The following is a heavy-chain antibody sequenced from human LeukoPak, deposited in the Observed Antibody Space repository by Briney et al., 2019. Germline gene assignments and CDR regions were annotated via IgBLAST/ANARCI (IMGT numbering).Heavy chain of an antibody. CDR1: GFTVSSNY. V-gene: IGHV3-53*01. D-gene: IGHD2-21*01. Sequence: GSLRLSCAASGFTVSSNYMSWVRQAPGKGLEWVSVIYSGGSTYYADSVKGRFTISRDNSKNTLYLQMNSLRAEDTAVYYCARTTIVVGINDAFDIWGQGTMVTVSS. CDR3: ARTTIVVGINDAFDI. J-gene: IGHJ3*02. CDR2: IYSGGST.